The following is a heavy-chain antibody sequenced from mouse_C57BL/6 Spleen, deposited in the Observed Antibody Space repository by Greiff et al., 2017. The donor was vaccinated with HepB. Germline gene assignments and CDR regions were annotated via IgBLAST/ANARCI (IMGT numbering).Heavy chain of an antibody. CDR3: ARGACYGSCVVDFEG. J-gene: IGHJ1*01. CDR1: GFNIKDYY. CDR2: IDPEDGET. V-gene: IGHV14-2*01. D-gene: IGHD2-10*01. Sequence: EVQLQQSGAELVKPGASVKLSCTASGFNIKDYYMHWVKQRPEQGLEWIGRIDPEDGETKYAPKFQGKATITADTSSNTAYLQLSSLTSEDTAVSYWARGACYGSCVVDFEGWGEGTTVTVSS.